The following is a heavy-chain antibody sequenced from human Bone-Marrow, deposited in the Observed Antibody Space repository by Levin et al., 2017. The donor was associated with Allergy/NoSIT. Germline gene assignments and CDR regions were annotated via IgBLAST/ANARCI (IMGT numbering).Heavy chain of an antibody. D-gene: IGHD2-15*01. V-gene: IGHV4-61*01. J-gene: IGHJ6*02. CDR2: INYRGGT. CDR3: ARNRIVVSGGNDYYYGMDV. Sequence: SETLSLTCSVSGGSVSSGPYYWSWIRRPPGKGLEWIGYINYRGGTKYNPSLNSRVTISVDTSKNEFSLAVTSVTAADTAVYYCARNRIVVSGGNDYYYGMDVWGQGTTVIVSS. CDR1: GGSVSSGPYY.